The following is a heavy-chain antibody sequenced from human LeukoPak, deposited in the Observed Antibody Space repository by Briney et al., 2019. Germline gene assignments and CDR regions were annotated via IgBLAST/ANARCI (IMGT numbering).Heavy chain of an antibody. CDR2: MNPNTGDT. J-gene: IGHJ4*02. D-gene: IGHD1-26*01. CDR1: GYTFTGYD. Sequence: ASVRVSCKASGYTFTGYDINWVRQATGQGLEWVGWMNPNTGDTGYAQKFQGRVTMTWNSSIDTAYMELSGLRSEDTAVYYCTRGSLSGSSRDYWGQGTLLTVSS. CDR3: TRGSLSGSSRDY. V-gene: IGHV1-8*01.